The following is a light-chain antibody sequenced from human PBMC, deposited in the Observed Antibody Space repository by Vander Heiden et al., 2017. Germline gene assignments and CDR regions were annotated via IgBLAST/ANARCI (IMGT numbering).Light chain of an antibody. CDR1: QSVSSN. CDR2: GAS. V-gene: IGKV3-15*01. Sequence: EIVMTQSPATLSVSPGERATLSCRASQSVSSNLAWYQQKPGQPPRLLSYGASTRTTGIPARFSGSGSGTEFTLTISSLQSEDVAVYYCQQYNNWPPWTFGQGTKVEIK. J-gene: IGKJ1*01. CDR3: QQYNNWPPWT.